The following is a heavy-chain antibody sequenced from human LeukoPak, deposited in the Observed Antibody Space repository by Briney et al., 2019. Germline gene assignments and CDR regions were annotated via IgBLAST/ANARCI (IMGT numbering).Heavy chain of an antibody. CDR1: GFTFSSYE. V-gene: IGHV4-34*01. Sequence: GSLRLSCAASGFTFSSYEMNWIRQPPGKGLEWIGEINHSGSTNYNPSLKSRVTISVDTSKNQFSLKLSSVAAADTAVYYCARGIVGATRFDYWGQGTLVTVSS. D-gene: IGHD1-26*01. J-gene: IGHJ4*02. CDR2: INHSGST. CDR3: ARGIVGATRFDY.